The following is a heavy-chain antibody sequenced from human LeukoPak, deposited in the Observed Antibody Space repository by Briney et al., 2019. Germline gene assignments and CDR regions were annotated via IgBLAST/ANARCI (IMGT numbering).Heavy chain of an antibody. J-gene: IGHJ5*01. CDR3: ATGTSSTTNWNWFDL. V-gene: IGHV1-2*06. CDR1: LYTFTRYY. CDR2: INPKSGDT. D-gene: IGHD2-2*01. Sequence: ASVKVSCKASLYTFTRYYLHWVRQAPGQGREWIGRINPKSGDTNYAEKFQGRVTMTRDTSINTAYMELTSLRSDDTAVYYCATGTSSTTNWNWFDLWGQGTLVTVSS.